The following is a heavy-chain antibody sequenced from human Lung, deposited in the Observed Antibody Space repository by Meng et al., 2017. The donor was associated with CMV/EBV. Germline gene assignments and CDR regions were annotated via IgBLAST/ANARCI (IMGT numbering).Heavy chain of an antibody. V-gene: IGHV3-21*01. D-gene: IGHD3-3*01. Sequence: GESLKISCAASGFTFSSYSMNWVRQAPGKGLEWVSSISSSSYIYYADSVKGRFTISRDNAKNSLYLQMNSLRAEDTAVFYCARDGSFWSGYYAPVAFDIWGQGTXVTVSS. CDR2: ISSSSYI. J-gene: IGHJ3*02. CDR1: GFTFSSYS. CDR3: ARDGSFWSGYYAPVAFDI.